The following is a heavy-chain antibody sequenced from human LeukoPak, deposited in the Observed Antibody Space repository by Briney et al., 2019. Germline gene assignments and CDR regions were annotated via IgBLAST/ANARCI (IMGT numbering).Heavy chain of an antibody. D-gene: IGHD3-22*01. J-gene: IGHJ4*02. Sequence: GGSLRLSCAASGFTFSSYEMNWVRQAPGKGLEWVSYISSSGSTIYYADSVKGRFTISRDNAKNSLYLQMNSLRAEDTAVYYCAKGEFHGYYDSSGYYYAPADYWGQGTLVTVSS. CDR1: GFTFSSYE. CDR2: ISSSGSTI. V-gene: IGHV3-48*03. CDR3: AKGEFHGYYDSSGYYYAPADY.